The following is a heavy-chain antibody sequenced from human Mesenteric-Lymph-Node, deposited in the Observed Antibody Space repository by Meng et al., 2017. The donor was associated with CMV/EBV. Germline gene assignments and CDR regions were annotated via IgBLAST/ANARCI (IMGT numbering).Heavy chain of an antibody. D-gene: IGHD3-22*01. CDR1: GLSLSSDY. CDR2: IYTGGST. Sequence: GGSLRLSCAASGLSLSSDYITWVRQAPGKGLEWVSIIYTGGSTYYADSVKGRFTISRDNSNNKLYLQMNSLRAEDTAVYYCAKWGYYDSSGYDYWGQGTLVTVSS. CDR3: AKWGYYDSSGYDY. V-gene: IGHV3-53*01. J-gene: IGHJ4*02.